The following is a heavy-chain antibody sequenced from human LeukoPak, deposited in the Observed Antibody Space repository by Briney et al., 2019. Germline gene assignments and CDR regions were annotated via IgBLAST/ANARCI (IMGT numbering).Heavy chain of an antibody. V-gene: IGHV3-9*01. CDR2: ISWHSENV. CDR1: GFIFEDYA. J-gene: IGHJ4*02. CDR3: AKDICSFIEECNSVTRTFNYYFDN. D-gene: IGHD2/OR15-2a*01. Sequence: PGGSLRLSCAASGFIFEDYAMHWVRQAPGKGLEWVSGISWHSENVDYADSVRGRFTISRDNAKNSLYLQMNSLRTDDTALYYCAKDICSFIEECNSVTRTFNYYFDNWGQGTLVTVSS.